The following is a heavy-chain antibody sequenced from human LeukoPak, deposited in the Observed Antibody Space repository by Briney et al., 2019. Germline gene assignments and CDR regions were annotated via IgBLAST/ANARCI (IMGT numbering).Heavy chain of an antibody. CDR1: GFTFSSYG. J-gene: IGHJ5*02. D-gene: IGHD3-3*01. Sequence: GGSLRLSCAASGFTFSSYGMHWVRQAPGKGLEWVAVIWYDGSNKYYADSVKGRFTISRENSKNTLYLHMNSLRAEDTAVYYCARDRRQGASGYFASWGQGTLVTVSS. V-gene: IGHV3-33*01. CDR2: IWYDGSNK. CDR3: ARDRRQGASGYFAS.